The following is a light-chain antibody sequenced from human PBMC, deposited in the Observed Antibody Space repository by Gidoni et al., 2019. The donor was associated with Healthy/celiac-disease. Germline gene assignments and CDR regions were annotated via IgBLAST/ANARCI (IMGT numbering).Light chain of an antibody. CDR1: QSLLHSNGYNY. CDR2: LGS. Sequence: DSVMTQSPLSLPVTPGEPASISCRSSQSLLHSNGYNYLDWYLQKPVQSPQLLIYLGSNRASGVPDRFSGSGSGTDFTLKISRVEAEDVGVYYCMQALQTPITFGQGTRLEIK. V-gene: IGKV2-28*01. CDR3: MQALQTPIT. J-gene: IGKJ5*01.